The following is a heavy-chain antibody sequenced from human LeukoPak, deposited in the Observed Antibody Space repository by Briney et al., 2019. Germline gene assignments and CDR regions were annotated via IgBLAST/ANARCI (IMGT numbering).Heavy chain of an antibody. Sequence: PGGSLRLSCAASGFTFSSYGMHWVRQAPGKGLEWVAFIRYDGSNKYYADSVKGRFTISRDNSKNTLYLQMNSLRAEDTAVYYCAKVGVAGTYSLYYFDYWGQGTLVTVSS. CDR1: GFTFSSYG. J-gene: IGHJ4*02. D-gene: IGHD3-3*01. CDR3: AKVGVAGTYSLYYFDY. V-gene: IGHV3-30*02. CDR2: IRYDGSNK.